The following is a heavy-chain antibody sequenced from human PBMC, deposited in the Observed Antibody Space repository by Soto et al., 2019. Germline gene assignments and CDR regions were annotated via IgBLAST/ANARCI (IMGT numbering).Heavy chain of an antibody. V-gene: IGHV3-23*01. Sequence: GGSLRLSCAASGFTFSSYAMSWVRQAPGKGLEWVSAISGSGNTFYADSVKGRFTISRDTSKNTLYLQMNSLRAEDTAVYYCAKMQGREYHLPRGPAFDPWGQGTLVTVSS. CDR2: ISGSGNT. CDR3: AKMQGREYHLPRGPAFDP. D-gene: IGHD2-2*01. J-gene: IGHJ5*02. CDR1: GFTFSSYA.